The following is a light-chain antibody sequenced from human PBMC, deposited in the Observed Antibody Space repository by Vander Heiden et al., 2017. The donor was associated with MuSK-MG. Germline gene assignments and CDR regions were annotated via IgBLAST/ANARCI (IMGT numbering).Light chain of an antibody. CDR3: QQLSNWPPGWT. CDR1: QSVSSY. CDR2: DAS. J-gene: IGKJ2*02. V-gene: IGKV3-11*01. Sequence: EIVLTQSPATLSLSPGERATLSCRASQSVSSYLAWYQQKPGQAPRLLIYDASNRATGIPARFSGSGSGTDFTLTISSLEPEDFAVYYCQQLSNWPPGWTFGQGTKLEIK.